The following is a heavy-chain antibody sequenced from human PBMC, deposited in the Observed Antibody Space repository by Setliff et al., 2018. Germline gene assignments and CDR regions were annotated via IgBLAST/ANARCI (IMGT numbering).Heavy chain of an antibody. J-gene: IGHJ4*02. V-gene: IGHV3-72*01. CDR2: TKNKANAGYM. D-gene: IGHD3-10*01. Sequence: GGSLRLSCAASGFSISDHYMDWVRQAPGKWLEWVGRTKNKANAGYMEYAASVEDRFIISRDDSKNSLYLQMYSLKSDDTAVYYCVRAVVIRGSKPLDSWGQGTLVTVSS. CDR1: GFSISDHY. CDR3: VRAVVIRGSKPLDS.